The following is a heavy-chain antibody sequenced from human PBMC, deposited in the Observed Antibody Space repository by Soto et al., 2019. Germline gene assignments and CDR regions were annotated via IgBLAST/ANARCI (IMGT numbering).Heavy chain of an antibody. CDR3: ARDVAPGVAATTYYYYGMDV. CDR2: IIPIFGTA. CDR1: GDGFSNYG. D-gene: IGHD2-15*01. V-gene: IGHV1-69*13. Sequence: SVKVSCKASGDGFSNYGFSWVRQAPGQGLEWMGGIIPIFGTANYAQKFQGRVTITADESTSTAYMELSSLRSEDTAVYYCARDVAPGVAATTYYYYGMDVWGQGTTVTVSS. J-gene: IGHJ6*02.